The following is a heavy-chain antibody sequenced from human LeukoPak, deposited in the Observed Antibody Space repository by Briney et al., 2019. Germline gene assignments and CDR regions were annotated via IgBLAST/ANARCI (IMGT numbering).Heavy chain of an antibody. CDR2: INPSGSST. CDR1: GDTFTNYY. D-gene: IGHD1-26*01. V-gene: IGHV1-46*01. CDR3: ASRGLVLGSHHAFDI. Sequence: ASVNVSCKASGDTFTNYYIHWVRQAPGQGLEWMGIINPSGSSTSYAQKFQGRVTMTRDTSTSTVNMELSNLRSEDTAVYYCASRGLVLGSHHAFDIWGQGTMVTVSS. J-gene: IGHJ3*02.